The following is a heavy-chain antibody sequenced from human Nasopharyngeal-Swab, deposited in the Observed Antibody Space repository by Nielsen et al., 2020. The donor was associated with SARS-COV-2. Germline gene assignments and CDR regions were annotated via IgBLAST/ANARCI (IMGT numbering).Heavy chain of an antibody. CDR2: ISSSSSYI. D-gene: IGHD1-7*01. CDR1: GFTFSSYS. CDR3: AREGKGSWNWNYVGESYFDY. V-gene: IGHV3-21*01. Sequence: GESLKICCAASGFTFSSYSMNWVRQAPGKGLEWGSSISSSSSYIYYADSVKGRFTISRDNAKNSLYLQMNSLRAEDTAVYYCAREGKGSWNWNYVGESYFDYWGQGTLVTVSS. J-gene: IGHJ4*02.